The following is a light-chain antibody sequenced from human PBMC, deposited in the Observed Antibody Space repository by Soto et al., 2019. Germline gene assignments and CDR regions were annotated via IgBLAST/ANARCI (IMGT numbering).Light chain of an antibody. CDR1: QSISSW. CDR3: QQYNSYPYT. CDR2: KAS. V-gene: IGKV1-5*03. J-gene: IGKJ5*01. Sequence: DIQMTQSPSSLSASVGDRVTITCRASQSISSWLAWYQQKPGKAPKLLIYKASSLESGVPSRFSGSGSGTEFTLTISSLQPDDFATYYCQQYNSYPYTFGQGTRLEIK.